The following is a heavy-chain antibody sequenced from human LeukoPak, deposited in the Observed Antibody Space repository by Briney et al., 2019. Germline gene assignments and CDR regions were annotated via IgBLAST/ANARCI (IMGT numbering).Heavy chain of an antibody. CDR1: GGTFSSYA. CDR2: IIPVFGTA. CDR3: ARHSLIGTTPFDY. V-gene: IGHV1-69*13. J-gene: IGHJ4*02. Sequence: SVKVSCKASGGTFSSYAISWVRQAPGQGLEWMGGIIPVFGTANYAQKFQGRVTITADESTSTAYMELSSLRSEDTAVYYCARHSLIGTTPFDYWGQGTLVTVSS. D-gene: IGHD1-20*01.